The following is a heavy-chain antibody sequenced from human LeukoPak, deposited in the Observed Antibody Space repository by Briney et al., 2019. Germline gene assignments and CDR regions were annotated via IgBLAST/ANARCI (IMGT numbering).Heavy chain of an antibody. CDR1: GFTFSDYT. Sequence: GGSLRLSCAASGFTFSDYTMYWVRQAPGKGLEWVSGISANGGNTYYTDSLKGRFTISRDNSKNTLYLQMNSLRAEDTAVYYCAKDPTRPFRSGSGPYYYYYYMDVWGKGTTVTISS. V-gene: IGHV3-23*01. CDR3: AKDPTRPFRSGSGPYYYYYYMDV. D-gene: IGHD3-10*01. J-gene: IGHJ6*03. CDR2: ISANGGNT.